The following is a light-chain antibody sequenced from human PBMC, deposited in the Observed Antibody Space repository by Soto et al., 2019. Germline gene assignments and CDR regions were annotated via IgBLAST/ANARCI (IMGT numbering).Light chain of an antibody. J-gene: IGLJ3*02. Sequence: QAALTQPASVSGAPGQSITSSGTGTSSDVGGYNFVSWYRQHPGTAPQLIIYEVNNRPSGVSNRYSGSKFDNTASLTISGLQAEDDADYYCSSYTATSSPVFGGGTKVTVL. CDR2: EVN. V-gene: IGLV2-14*01. CDR1: SSDVGGYNF. CDR3: SSYTATSSPV.